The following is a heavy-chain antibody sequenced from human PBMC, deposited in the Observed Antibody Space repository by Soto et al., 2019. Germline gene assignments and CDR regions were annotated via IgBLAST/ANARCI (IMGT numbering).Heavy chain of an antibody. CDR2: ISSSSSYT. J-gene: IGHJ4*02. CDR3: ARVYMTGYCSGGSCYSPFDY. Sequence: QVQLVESGGGLVKPGGSLRHSCAASGFTFSDYYMSWIRQAPGKGLEWVSYISSSSSYTNYADSVKGRFTISRDNAKNSLYLQMNSLRAEDTAVYYCARVYMTGYCSGGSCYSPFDYWGQGTLVTVSS. CDR1: GFTFSDYY. D-gene: IGHD2-15*01. V-gene: IGHV3-11*06.